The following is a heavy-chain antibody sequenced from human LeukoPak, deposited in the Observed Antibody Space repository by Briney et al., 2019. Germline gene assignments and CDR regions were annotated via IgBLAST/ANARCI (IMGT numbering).Heavy chain of an antibody. D-gene: IGHD3-3*01. V-gene: IGHV1-2*02. CDR1: GYTFTGYY. CDR2: INRNSGGT. CDR3: ARAIAVTRPYFDY. Sequence: ASVKVSCKASGYTFTGYYMHWMRQAPGQGLEWMGWINRNSGGTNYAQKFQGRVTMTRDTSISTAYMELSRLRSDDTALYYCARAIAVTRPYFDYWGQGTLVTVSS. J-gene: IGHJ4*02.